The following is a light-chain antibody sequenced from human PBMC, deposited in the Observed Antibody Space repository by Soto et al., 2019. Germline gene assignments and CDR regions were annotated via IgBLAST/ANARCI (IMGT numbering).Light chain of an antibody. CDR2: SNN. V-gene: IGLV1-47*02. Sequence: QSVLTQPASVSGSLGQSITISCTGTTRDIAGYNYISWYQQLPGKAPKLLIYSNNQRPSGVPDRFSGSKSGTSASLAISGLQSEGEADYYCAAWDDSLSGYVFGTGTKVTVL. CDR3: AAWDDSLSGYV. J-gene: IGLJ1*01. CDR1: TRDIAGYNY.